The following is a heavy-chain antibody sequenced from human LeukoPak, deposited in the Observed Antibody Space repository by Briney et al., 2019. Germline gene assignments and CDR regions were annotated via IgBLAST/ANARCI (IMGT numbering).Heavy chain of an antibody. CDR3: AREYCSSTSCPEYFDY. V-gene: IGHV1-2*02. Sequence: ASVKVSCKASGYTFTGYYMHWVRQAPGQGLEWMGWINPNSGGTNYAQKFQGRVTMTRDTSISTAYMELSRLRSDDTAVYYCAREYCSSTSCPEYFDYWGQGTLVSVSS. CDR1: GYTFTGYY. D-gene: IGHD2-2*01. J-gene: IGHJ4*02. CDR2: INPNSGGT.